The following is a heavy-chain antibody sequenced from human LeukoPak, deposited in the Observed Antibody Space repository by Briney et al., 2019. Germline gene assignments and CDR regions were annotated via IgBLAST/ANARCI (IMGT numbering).Heavy chain of an antibody. V-gene: IGHV4-59*11. D-gene: IGHD4-17*01. CDR2: ISYIGST. J-gene: IGHJ3*02. Sequence: PSETLSFTCVVSTDSFSSHYWTWIRQPPGKGLEWIGYISYIGSTNYNPSLKSRVTISIDTSKNQFSLKLTPVTAAHTAVYYCGGGLVTVAKGFDIWGQGAMVRVSS. CDR1: TDSFSSHY. CDR3: GGGLVTVAKGFDI.